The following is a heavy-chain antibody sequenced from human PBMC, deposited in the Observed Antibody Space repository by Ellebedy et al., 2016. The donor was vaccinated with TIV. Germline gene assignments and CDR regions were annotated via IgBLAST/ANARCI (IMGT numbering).Heavy chain of an antibody. Sequence: GESLKISXAASGFTFSDYPMAWVRQSPGKGLEWVTAISGSGGTTYYADSVKGRFTISRDNSKNTLYLQMNRLRAEDSAVYYCARDPAAAGLGSFGWGQGTLVTVSS. D-gene: IGHD6-13*01. CDR2: ISGSGGTT. V-gene: IGHV3-23*01. J-gene: IGHJ4*02. CDR3: ARDPAAAGLGSFG. CDR1: GFTFSDYP.